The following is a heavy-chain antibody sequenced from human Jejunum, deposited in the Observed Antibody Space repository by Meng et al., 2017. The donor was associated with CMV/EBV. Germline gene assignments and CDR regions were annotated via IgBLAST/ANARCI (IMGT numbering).Heavy chain of an antibody. V-gene: IGHV3-74*01. D-gene: IGHD2-15*01. Sequence: SGFTFSDYWIHWVRQDPGTGLVWVSRIKGDGSSSDYADSVRGRFTLSRDNAKNIVYLQMHDLGAEDTGVYYCARAIGVAAAAESWGQDTLVTVSS. CDR1: GFTFSDYW. CDR2: IKGDGSSS. CDR3: ARAIGVAAAAES. J-gene: IGHJ1*01.